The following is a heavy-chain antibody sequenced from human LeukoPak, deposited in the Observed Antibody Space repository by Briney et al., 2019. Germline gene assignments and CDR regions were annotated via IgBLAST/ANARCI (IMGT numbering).Heavy chain of an antibody. Sequence: SETLSLTCTVSGDSISSGNYYWTWIRQPAGKGLEWIGRIYTSGSTNYNPSLKSRVTISVDTSKNQFSLKLSSVTAADTAVYYCARGGSYVWGSYRLKSWFDPWGQGTLVTVSS. CDR1: GDSISSGNYY. J-gene: IGHJ5*02. D-gene: IGHD3-16*02. CDR2: IYTSGST. CDR3: ARGGSYVWGSYRLKSWFDP. V-gene: IGHV4-61*02.